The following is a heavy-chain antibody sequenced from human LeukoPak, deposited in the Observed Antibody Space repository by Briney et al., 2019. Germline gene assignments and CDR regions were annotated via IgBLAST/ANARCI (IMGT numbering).Heavy chain of an antibody. CDR1: GYTFTSCD. Sequence: ASVKVSCKASGYTFTSCDINWVRQATGQGLEWMGWMNPNSGNTGYAQKFQGRVTMTRNTSISTAYMELRSLRSEDTAVYYCARGWSKSGGYSYGNWGQGTLVTVSS. V-gene: IGHV1-8*01. CDR3: ARGWSKSGGYSYGN. D-gene: IGHD5-18*01. CDR2: MNPNSGNT. J-gene: IGHJ4*02.